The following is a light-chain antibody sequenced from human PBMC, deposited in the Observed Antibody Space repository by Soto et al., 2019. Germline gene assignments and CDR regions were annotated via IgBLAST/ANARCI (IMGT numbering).Light chain of an antibody. V-gene: IGLV2-14*01. CDR1: SSDVGGYNY. CDR2: EVS. Sequence: QSVLTQPASVSGSPGQSITISCTGTSSDVGGYNYVSWYQQHPGKAPKLMIYEVSNRPSGVSNRFSGSKSGNTASLTISGLQAEDEADYYCSSYTRSSTWVFGGGTNLTVL. CDR3: SSYTRSSTWV. J-gene: IGLJ3*02.